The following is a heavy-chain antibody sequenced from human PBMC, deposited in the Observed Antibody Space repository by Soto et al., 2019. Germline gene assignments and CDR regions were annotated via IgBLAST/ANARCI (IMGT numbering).Heavy chain of an antibody. Sequence: SETLSLTCTVSGGSISSGDYYWSWIRQPPGKGLEWIGYIYYSGSTYYNPSLKSRVTISVDTSKNQFSLKLSSVTAADTAVYYCARGRVTVTTRYYYYGMDVWGQGTTVTVSS. D-gene: IGHD4-17*01. V-gene: IGHV4-30-4*01. J-gene: IGHJ6*02. CDR3: ARGRVTVTTRYYYYGMDV. CDR2: IYYSGST. CDR1: GGSISSGDYY.